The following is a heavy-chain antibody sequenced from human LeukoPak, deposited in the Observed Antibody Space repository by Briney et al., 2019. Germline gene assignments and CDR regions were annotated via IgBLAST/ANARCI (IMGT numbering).Heavy chain of an antibody. CDR2: INPNSGGT. CDR3: ARGALGYCSGGSCYRLDY. CDR1: GYTFTGYY. V-gene: IGHV1-2*02. D-gene: IGHD2-15*01. J-gene: IGHJ4*02. Sequence: ASVKVSCKASGYTFTGYYMHWVRQAPGQGLEWMGWINPNSGGTNYAQKFQGRVTMTRDMSTSTVYMELSSLRSEDTAVYYCARGALGYCSGGSCYRLDYWGQGTLVTVSS.